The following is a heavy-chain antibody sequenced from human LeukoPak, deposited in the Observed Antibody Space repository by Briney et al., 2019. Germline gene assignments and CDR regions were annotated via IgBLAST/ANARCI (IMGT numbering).Heavy chain of an antibody. CDR1: GFTFSSYS. J-gene: IGHJ5*02. V-gene: IGHV3-48*01. CDR3: ARAELDWFDP. CDR2: ISSSSSTI. D-gene: IGHD3-10*01. Sequence: GGSLRLPCAASGFTFSSYSMNWVRLAPGKGLEWVSYISSSSSTIYYADSVKGRFTISRDNAKNSLYLQMNSLRAEDTAVYYCARAELDWFDPWGQGTLVTVSS.